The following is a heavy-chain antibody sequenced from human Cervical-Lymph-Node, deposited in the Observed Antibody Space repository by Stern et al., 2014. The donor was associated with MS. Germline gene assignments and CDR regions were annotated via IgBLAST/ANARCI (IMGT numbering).Heavy chain of an antibody. D-gene: IGHD5-12*01. Sequence: EMQLVESGAEVKKPGESLKISCEASGYLFDDYWIGWVRQMSGRGLELVAIIFPRDSNTRYSPSVQGQVTISADKSISTAYLQWSSLRPSDPAMYSCARSPATPSGYDRFDYWGQGALVTVSS. CDR1: GYLFDDYW. J-gene: IGHJ4*02. V-gene: IGHV5-51*03. CDR2: IFPRDSNT. CDR3: ARSPATPSGYDRFDY.